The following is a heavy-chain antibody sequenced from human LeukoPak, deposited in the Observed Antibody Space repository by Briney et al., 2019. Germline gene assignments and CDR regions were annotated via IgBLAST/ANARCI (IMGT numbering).Heavy chain of an antibody. CDR2: INPNSGGT. J-gene: IGHJ4*02. D-gene: IGHD4-17*01. V-gene: IGHV1-2*02. CDR3: ARDRRFYGHTKDY. Sequence: GASVKVSYKASGYTFTGYYMHWVRQAPGQGLEWMGWINPNSGGTNYAQKFQGRVTMTRDTSISTAYMELSRLRSDDTAVYYCARDRRFYGHTKDYWGQGTLVTVSS. CDR1: GYTFTGYY.